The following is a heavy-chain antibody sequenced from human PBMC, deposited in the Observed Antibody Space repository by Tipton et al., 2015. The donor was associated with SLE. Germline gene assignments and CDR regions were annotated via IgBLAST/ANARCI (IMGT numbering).Heavy chain of an antibody. J-gene: IGHJ6*03. CDR1: GGSISSGSYY. V-gene: IGHV4-61*02. D-gene: IGHD6-6*01. Sequence: TLSLTCTVSGGSISSGSYYWSWIRQPAGKGLDWIGRIYTSGSTNYNPSLKSRVTISVDPSKNQFSLKLSSVTAADTAVYYCAREGYSSSSVYHYVDVWGKGATVTVSS. CDR3: AREGYSSSSVYHYVDV. CDR2: IYTSGST.